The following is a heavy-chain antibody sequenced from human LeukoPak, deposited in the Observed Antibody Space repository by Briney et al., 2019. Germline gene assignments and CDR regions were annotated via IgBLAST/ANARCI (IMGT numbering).Heavy chain of an antibody. J-gene: IGHJ4*02. D-gene: IGHD6-13*01. CDR2: ISAYNGNT. Sequence: ASMKVSCKASGYTFTSYGISWVRQAPGQGLEWMGWISAYNGNTNYAQKLQGRVTMTTDTSTSTAYMELRSLRSDDTAVYYCASYSSSWYFDYWGQGTLVTVSS. CDR3: ASYSSSWYFDY. V-gene: IGHV1-18*01. CDR1: GYTFTSYG.